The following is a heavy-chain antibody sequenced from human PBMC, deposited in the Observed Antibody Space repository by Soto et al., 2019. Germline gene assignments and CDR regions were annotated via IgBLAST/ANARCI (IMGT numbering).Heavy chain of an antibody. CDR1: GGSLSSDGYS. CDR2: IYHGGDA. Sequence: QLQLQESGSGLVKPPQTLSLTCAVSGGSLSSDGYSWSWIRQPPGMGLEWIGYIYHGGDAYYNPSLKSRVTISVDRSMNQFSLNLSSVTAADTAMYYCARGEAYCSGGTCYYRFDPWGQGTLVTVSS. J-gene: IGHJ5*02. V-gene: IGHV4-30-2*01. D-gene: IGHD2-15*01. CDR3: ARGEAYCSGGTCYYRFDP.